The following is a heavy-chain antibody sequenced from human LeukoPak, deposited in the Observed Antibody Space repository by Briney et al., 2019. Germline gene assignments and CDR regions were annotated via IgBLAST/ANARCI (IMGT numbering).Heavy chain of an antibody. J-gene: IGHJ5*02. CDR3: ARGLRYCSSTSCLAWFDP. D-gene: IGHD2-2*01. CDR1: GGSFSGYY. Sequence: SETLSLTCAVYGGSFSGYYWSWIRQPPGKGLEWIGEINHSGSTNYNPSLKRRVTISVDTSKNQFSLKLSSVTAADTAVYYCARGLRYCSSTSCLAWFDPWGQGTLVTVSS. V-gene: IGHV4-34*01. CDR2: INHSGST.